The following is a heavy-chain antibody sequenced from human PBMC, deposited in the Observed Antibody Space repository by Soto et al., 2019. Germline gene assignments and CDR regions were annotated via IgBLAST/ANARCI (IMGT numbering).Heavy chain of an antibody. CDR2: VHTSGST. Sequence: SETLSLTCTVSGDSISSYFWSWIRQPAGKGLEWIGRVHTSGSTYYNPSLKSRVTISVDTSKNQFSLKLSSVTAADTAVYYCARTPALTIFGVVSYGMDVWGQGTTVTVSS. CDR1: GDSISSYF. CDR3: ARTPALTIFGVVSYGMDV. J-gene: IGHJ6*02. V-gene: IGHV4-4*07. D-gene: IGHD3-3*01.